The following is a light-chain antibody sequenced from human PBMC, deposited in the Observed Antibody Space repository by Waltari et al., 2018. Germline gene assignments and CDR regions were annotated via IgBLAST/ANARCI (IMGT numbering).Light chain of an antibody. Sequence: IVVTQSPLSLPVTPGEPASISCRSCQSLLYSNGYNFLDWYLQKPGQSPQFLIYLASNRASGVPDRFNGSGSGTDFTLKINRVEAEDVGVYYCMQPLQTFGGGTKVEIK. CDR3: MQPLQT. CDR2: LAS. CDR1: QSLLYSNGYNF. J-gene: IGKJ4*01. V-gene: IGKV2-28*01.